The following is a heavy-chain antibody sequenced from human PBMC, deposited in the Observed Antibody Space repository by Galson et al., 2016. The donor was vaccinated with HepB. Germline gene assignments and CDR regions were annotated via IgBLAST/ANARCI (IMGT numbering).Heavy chain of an antibody. CDR3: VRETLQYALDI. J-gene: IGHJ3*02. V-gene: IGHV3-53*01. Sequence: SLRLSCAASGVTVSNNYMSWVRQAPGKGLEWVSAIHRGGSTYYADSVKGRFTIFRDISKNTVFLQMNKLRAEDTAVYYRVRETLQYALDIWGQGTRVTVSS. CDR1: GVTVSNNY. D-gene: IGHD5-24*01. CDR2: IHRGGST.